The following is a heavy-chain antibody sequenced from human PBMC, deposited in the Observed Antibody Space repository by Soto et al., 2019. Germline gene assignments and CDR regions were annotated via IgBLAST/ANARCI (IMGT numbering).Heavy chain of an antibody. Sequence: ASVKVSCKASGYTFTSYYMHWVRQAPGQGLEWMGIINPSGGSTSYAQKFQGRVTMTRDTSTSTVYMELSSLRSEDTAVYYCAKVRTGTTGYIVLMVYATPFDPWGQGTLVTVSS. V-gene: IGHV1-46*01. J-gene: IGHJ5*02. D-gene: IGHD2-8*01. CDR1: GYTFTSYY. CDR3: AKVRTGTTGYIVLMVYATPFDP. CDR2: INPSGGST.